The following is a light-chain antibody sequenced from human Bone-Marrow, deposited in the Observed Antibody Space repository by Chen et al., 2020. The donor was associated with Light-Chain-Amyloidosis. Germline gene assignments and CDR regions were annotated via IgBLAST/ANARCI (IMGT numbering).Light chain of an antibody. J-gene: IGKJ4*01. CDR1: QAISNS. CDR2: AAP. CDR3: QKYNNGPAT. V-gene: IGKV1-27*01. Sequence: DIQITQSPSSLSASVGDRVTMPYRASQAISNSLAWYQHKPGKVPKLLIYAAPALQSGVPSRFSGRGSGTVFTLNISSLKPEDVATYYCQKYNNGPATFGGGTKVEIK.